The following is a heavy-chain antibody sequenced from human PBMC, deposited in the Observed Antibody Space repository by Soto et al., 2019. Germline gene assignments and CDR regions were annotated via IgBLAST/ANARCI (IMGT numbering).Heavy chain of an antibody. CDR3: ARVERGSGSWTNYYYYYYMDV. J-gene: IGHJ6*03. CDR1: GGSISSYY. V-gene: IGHV4-59*01. D-gene: IGHD6-13*01. Sequence: SETLSLTCTVSGGSISSYYWSWIRQPPGKGLEWIGYIYYSGSTNYNPSLKSRVTISVDTSKNQFSLKLSSVTAADTAVYYCARVERGSGSWTNYYYYYYMDVWGKGTTVTVSS. CDR2: IYYSGST.